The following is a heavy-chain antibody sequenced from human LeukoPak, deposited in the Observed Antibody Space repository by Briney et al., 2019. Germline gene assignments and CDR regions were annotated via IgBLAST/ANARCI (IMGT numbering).Heavy chain of an antibody. D-gene: IGHD5-12*01. Sequence: GGSLRLSCAVSGFTVSSKYMSWVRQAPGKGLEWVSVIYSGGTTYYPDSVKGRFSISRDNSKHTLYLQMNSLRVEDTAVYYCAKFIEADHAFDHWGQGTLVTVSP. V-gene: IGHV3-66*01. CDR1: GFTVSSKY. CDR2: IYSGGTT. J-gene: IGHJ4*02. CDR3: AKFIEADHAFDH.